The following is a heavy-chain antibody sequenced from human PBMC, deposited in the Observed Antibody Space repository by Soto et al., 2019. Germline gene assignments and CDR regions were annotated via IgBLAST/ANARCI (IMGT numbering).Heavy chain of an antibody. V-gene: IGHV1-18*04. CDR1: GYMFNNYS. Sequence: ASVKVSCKASGYMFNNYSISWVRQAPGQGLEWMGWISSNGDRTHYAQNFQGRVTMTTDTATTTVYMELRSLRSDDTAVYYCARDRGYFYESSGNYYYYYGVDVWGQGTTVTVSS. D-gene: IGHD3-22*01. J-gene: IGHJ6*02. CDR3: ARDRGYFYESSGNYYYYYGVDV. CDR2: ISSNGDRT.